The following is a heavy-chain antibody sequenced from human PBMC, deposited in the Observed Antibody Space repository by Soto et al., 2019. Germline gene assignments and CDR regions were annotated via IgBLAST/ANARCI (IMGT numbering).Heavy chain of an antibody. CDR3: ARAFRSGSPAKYFQH. J-gene: IGHJ1*01. Sequence: EVQLVESGGGLLKPGGSLRLSCAASGFTFSSYSMNWVRQAPGKGLEWVSSISSSSSYIYYADSVKGRFTISRDNAKNSLYLQMNSLRAEDTAVYYCARAFRSGSPAKYFQHWGQGTLVTVSS. D-gene: IGHD1-26*01. CDR2: ISSSSSYI. CDR1: GFTFSSYS. V-gene: IGHV3-21*01.